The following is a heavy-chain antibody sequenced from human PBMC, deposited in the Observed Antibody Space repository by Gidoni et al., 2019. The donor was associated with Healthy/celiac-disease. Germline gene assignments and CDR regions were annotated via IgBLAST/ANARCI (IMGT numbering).Heavy chain of an antibody. CDR1: GFSSSSYA. CDR3: AKADAIAARPFWVDY. CDR2: ISGSGGST. V-gene: IGHV3-23*01. J-gene: IGHJ4*02. D-gene: IGHD6-6*01. Sequence: EVQLLESGGGLVQPGGSLRLSCPASGFSSSSYAMSWVRQAPGKGLGGVSAISGSGGSTYYADSVKGRFTISRDNSKNTLYLQMNSLRAEDTAVYYCAKADAIAARPFWVDYWGQGTLVTVSS.